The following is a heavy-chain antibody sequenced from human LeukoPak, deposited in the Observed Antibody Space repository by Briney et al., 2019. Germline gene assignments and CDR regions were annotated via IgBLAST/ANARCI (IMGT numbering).Heavy chain of an antibody. CDR3: ARVGSTPAKFDH. CDR2: INFSGYT. V-gene: IGHV4-34*01. J-gene: IGHJ4*02. CDR1: GVSFDRYS. D-gene: IGHD2-2*01. Sequence: PSETLSLTCAVSGVSFDRYSWTWIRQSPGKGLECIGEINFSGYTKYNLSLKSRVTMSVDTSKNQFSLKLASVTAADTAIYFCARVGSTPAKFDHWGQGTLVTVSS.